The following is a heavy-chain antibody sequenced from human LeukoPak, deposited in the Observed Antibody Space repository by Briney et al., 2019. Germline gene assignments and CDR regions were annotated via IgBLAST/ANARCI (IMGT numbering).Heavy chain of an antibody. D-gene: IGHD3-10*01. V-gene: IGHV3-9*03. CDR1: GFNFHDSA. CDR2: ISWNSGSI. Sequence: GGSLRLSCPAFGFNFHDSAMHWVRQATGKGLEWLSAISWNSGSIGYADSVKGRFTISRDNAKNSLYLQMNSLRAEDMALYYCAKDKAPYGSGSPTYFDYWGQGTLVTVSS. CDR3: AKDKAPYGSGSPTYFDY. J-gene: IGHJ4*02.